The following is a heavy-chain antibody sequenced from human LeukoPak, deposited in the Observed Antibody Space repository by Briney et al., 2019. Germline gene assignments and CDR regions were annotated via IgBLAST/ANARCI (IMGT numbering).Heavy chain of an antibody. CDR3: ARVFDSGSQAYFYYMDV. V-gene: IGHV1-2*02. CDR1: GYTFTGYY. D-gene: IGHD3-10*01. CDR2: ISPHSGGT. J-gene: IGHJ6*03. Sequence: ASVKVSCKASGYTFTGYYMHWVRQAPGQGLEWMGWISPHSGGTNYAQKFQGRVTMTRDTSISTVYMELSRLRSDDTAVYYCARVFDSGSQAYFYYMDVWGKGTTVTIFS.